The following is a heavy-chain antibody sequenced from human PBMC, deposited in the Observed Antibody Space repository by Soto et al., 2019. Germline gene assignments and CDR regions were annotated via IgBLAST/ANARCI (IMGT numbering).Heavy chain of an antibody. Sequence: GWSLRLSCADSGFAFSSYWMHWVRQAPGKGLVWVSRIDPYETGINYADSVKGRFTISRDNAKNTLYLQMNSLRAEDTAVYYCTSDTFDGRDSWGQGTMVTVSS. J-gene: IGHJ4*02. D-gene: IGHD2-15*01. CDR2: IDPYETGI. CDR1: GFAFSSYW. V-gene: IGHV3-74*01. CDR3: TSDTFDGRDS.